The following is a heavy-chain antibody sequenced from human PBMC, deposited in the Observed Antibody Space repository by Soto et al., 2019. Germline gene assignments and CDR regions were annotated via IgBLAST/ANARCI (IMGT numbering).Heavy chain of an antibody. CDR2: IYYSGST. J-gene: IGHJ3*02. Sequence: TLSLTCTVSGGSISSCGYYWSLIRQHPGKGLEWIGYIYYSGSTYYNPSLKSRVTISVGTSKNQFSLKLSSVTAADTAVYYCARVIVVVPAAIRDAFDIWGQGTMVTVSS. V-gene: IGHV4-31*03. D-gene: IGHD2-2*02. CDR1: GGSISSCGYY. CDR3: ARVIVVVPAAIRDAFDI.